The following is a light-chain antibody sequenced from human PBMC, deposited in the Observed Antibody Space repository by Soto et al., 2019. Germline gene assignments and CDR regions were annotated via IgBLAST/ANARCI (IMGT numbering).Light chain of an antibody. CDR3: QVWDSSSVV. J-gene: IGLJ2*01. CDR1: NIGSKS. CDR2: YDS. Sequence: SYELTQPPSVSVAPGKTARITCGGNNIGSKSVHWYQQKPGQAPVLVIYYDSDRPSGIPERFSGSNSGSTATLTISRVEAGDEADYYCQVWDSSSVVFGGGTKLTVL. V-gene: IGLV3-21*04.